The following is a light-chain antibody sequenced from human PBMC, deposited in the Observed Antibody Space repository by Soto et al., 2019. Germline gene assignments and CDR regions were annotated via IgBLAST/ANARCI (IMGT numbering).Light chain of an antibody. J-gene: IGKJ1*01. CDR2: AAS. Sequence: DIQVTQSPSFLSASVGDRVTIACRTSQTIASFLNWYQQKPGKAPKLLISAASSLQSGVPSRFSGSGSGTDFTLTIDSLQPEDFATYYCQQSYNTPQAFGQGTKVDI. CDR1: QTIASF. V-gene: IGKV1-39*01. CDR3: QQSYNTPQA.